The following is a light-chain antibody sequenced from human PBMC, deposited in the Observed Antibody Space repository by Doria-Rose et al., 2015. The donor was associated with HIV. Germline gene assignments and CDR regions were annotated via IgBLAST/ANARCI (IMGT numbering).Light chain of an antibody. J-gene: IGKJ1*01. CDR3: HQYGTSWT. V-gene: IGKV3-20*01. CDR2: DGS. CDR1: QSFSSTY. Sequence: TQSPGTLSLSPGERATLSCRASQSFSSTYLAWYQQKPGQAPSLLIYDGSTRATGIPDRFSAGGSGTDFTLTINRLEPEDFALYYCHQYGTSWTFGQETKVEI.